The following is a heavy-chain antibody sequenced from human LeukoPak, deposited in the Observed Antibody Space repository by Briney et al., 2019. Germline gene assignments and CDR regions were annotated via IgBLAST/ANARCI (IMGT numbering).Heavy chain of an antibody. CDR1: GASIRSGDYY. D-gene: IGHD3-10*01. CDR3: AREASPMVRGVTYYYGMDV. Sequence: PSQTLSLTCTVSGASIRSGDYYWSWIRQPPGKGLEWIGYIYYSGSTYYNPSLKSRVTISVDTSKNQFSLKLSSVTAADTAVYYCAREASPMVRGVTYYYGMDVGGQGTTVTVSS. V-gene: IGHV4-30-4*01. CDR2: IYYSGST. J-gene: IGHJ6*02.